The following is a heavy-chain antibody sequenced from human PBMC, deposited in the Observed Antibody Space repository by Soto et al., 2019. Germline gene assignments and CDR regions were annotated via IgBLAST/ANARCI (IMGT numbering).Heavy chain of an antibody. J-gene: IGHJ6*02. V-gene: IGHV1-2*04. Sequence: ASVKVSCKASGYSFTDYHIHWVRQAPRQGLEWLGRINPKSGGTSTAQKFQGWVTMTRDRAINTAYMELTRLRSDDAAVYFCARGHSTDCSNGVCSFFYNHEMDVWGQGTTVTVSS. CDR2: INPKSGGT. CDR3: ARGHSTDCSNGVCSFFYNHEMDV. CDR1: GYSFTDYH. D-gene: IGHD2-8*01.